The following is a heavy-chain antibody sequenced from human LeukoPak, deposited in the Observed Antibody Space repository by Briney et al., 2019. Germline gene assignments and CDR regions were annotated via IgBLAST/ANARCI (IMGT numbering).Heavy chain of an antibody. CDR3: ADGRGGPTPFHFDY. Sequence: PSETLSLTCTVSGGSISSSSYYWGWIRQPPGKGLEWIGSIYYSGSTYYNPSLKSRVTISVDTSKNQFSLKLSSVTAADTAVSYRADGRGGPTPFHFDYRGQGTLVTVSS. CDR2: IYYSGST. CDR1: GGSISSSSYY. V-gene: IGHV4-39*01. D-gene: IGHD1-1*01. J-gene: IGHJ4*02.